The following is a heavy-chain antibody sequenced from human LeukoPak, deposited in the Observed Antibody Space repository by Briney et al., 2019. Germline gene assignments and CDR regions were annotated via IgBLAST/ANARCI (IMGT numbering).Heavy chain of an antibody. CDR1: GYTFTSYD. V-gene: IGHV1-8*02. CDR3: ARIALPGKAFDI. Sequence: GASVKVSCKASGYTFTSYDINWVRQATGQGLEWMGWMNPNSGNTSYAQKFQGRVTMTRDTSTSTVYMELSSLRSEDTAVYYCARIALPGKAFDIWGQGTMVTVSS. CDR2: MNPNSGNT. J-gene: IGHJ3*02.